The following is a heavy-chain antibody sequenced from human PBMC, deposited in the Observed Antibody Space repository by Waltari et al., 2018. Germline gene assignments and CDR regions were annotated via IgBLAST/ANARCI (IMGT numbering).Heavy chain of an antibody. J-gene: IGHJ4*01. V-gene: IGHV1-2*02. D-gene: IGHD2-21*02. CDR2: IHPNGVAT. Sequence: LVQSGAEVMKPGASVKVSCKVSRDAITEHYIHWVRQVPGQGLEWRGWIHPNGVATNYARNYRGRITVTWDTSATTSYMGLSGLRSDDTAVYYCAREYCGGDCRLFDYWGQGTLVTVSS. CDR3: AREYCGGDCRLFDY. CDR1: RDAITEHY.